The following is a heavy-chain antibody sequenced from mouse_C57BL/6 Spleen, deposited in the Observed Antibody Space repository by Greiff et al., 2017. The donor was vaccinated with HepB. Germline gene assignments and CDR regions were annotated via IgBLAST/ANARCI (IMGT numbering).Heavy chain of an antibody. V-gene: IGHV1-69*01. J-gene: IGHJ2*01. CDR1: GYTFTSYW. D-gene: IGHD2-4*01. CDR2: IDPSDSYT. CDR3: ARSLYYDYYFDY. Sequence: QVQLQQPGAELVMPGASVKLSCKASGYTFTSYWMHWVKQRPGQGLEWIGEIDPSDSYTNYNQKFKGKSTLTVDKSSSTAYMQLSSLTSEDSAVYYGARSLYYDYYFDYWGQGTTLTVSS.